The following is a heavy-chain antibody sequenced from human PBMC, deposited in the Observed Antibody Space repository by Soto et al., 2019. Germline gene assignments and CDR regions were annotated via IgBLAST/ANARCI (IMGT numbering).Heavy chain of an antibody. CDR3: ARSDTYDFWSGERYFQH. J-gene: IGHJ1*01. CDR2: ISTYNDDT. CDR1: GYTFSNYG. V-gene: IGHV1-18*01. Sequence: QVQLVQAGTEVKKPGASVKVSCKASGYTFSNYGLTWLRQAPGQGLEWMGWISTYNDDTNYAHNLKGRVTMTTYTSTSTAYMELRSLRSDDTAVYYCARSDTYDFWSGERYFQHWGQGTLVTVSS. D-gene: IGHD3-3*01.